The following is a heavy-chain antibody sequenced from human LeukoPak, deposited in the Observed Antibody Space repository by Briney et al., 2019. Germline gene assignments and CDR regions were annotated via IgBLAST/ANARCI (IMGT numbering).Heavy chain of an antibody. Sequence: GRSLRLSCAASGFTFDDYAMHWVRRAPGKGLEWVSGIRWNSGTIGYADSVKGRFTISRDNAKNSLYLQMNSLRAEDMALYYCAKDIRSYYDSSAIDYWGQGTLVTVSS. V-gene: IGHV3-9*03. D-gene: IGHD3-22*01. CDR2: IRWNSGTI. CDR1: GFTFDDYA. CDR3: AKDIRSYYDSSAIDY. J-gene: IGHJ4*02.